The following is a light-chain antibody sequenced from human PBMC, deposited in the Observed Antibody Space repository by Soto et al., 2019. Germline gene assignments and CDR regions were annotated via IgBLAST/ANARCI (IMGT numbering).Light chain of an antibody. Sequence: DIVMTQSPDFLAVSVSERATITCKSSQNILYRSSTKSYLALYHQRPGQPPRLLLYWASTRESGVPDRFVGSGSETDFALAISSLQAGDEAIYHCQQYYNPPYTFGQGTTLEIK. CDR3: QQYYNPPYT. CDR2: WAS. CDR1: QNILYRSSTKSY. V-gene: IGKV4-1*01. J-gene: IGKJ2*01.